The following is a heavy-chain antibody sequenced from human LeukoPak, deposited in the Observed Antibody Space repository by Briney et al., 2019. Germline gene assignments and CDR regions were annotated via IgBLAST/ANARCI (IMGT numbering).Heavy chain of an antibody. CDR2: IIPIFGTA. D-gene: IGHD5-24*01. J-gene: IGHJ3*02. Sequence: VASVKVSCKASGGTFSSYAISWVRQAPGQGLEWMGGIIPIFGTANYAQKFQGRVTITADESTSTAYMELSSLRSEDTAVYYCAMAARDAFDIWGQGTMVTVSS. CDR3: AMAARDAFDI. V-gene: IGHV1-69*13. CDR1: GGTFSSYA.